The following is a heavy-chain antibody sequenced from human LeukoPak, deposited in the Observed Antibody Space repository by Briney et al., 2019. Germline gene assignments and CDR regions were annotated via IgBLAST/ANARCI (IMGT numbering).Heavy chain of an antibody. D-gene: IGHD6-19*01. V-gene: IGHV1-69*04. CDR3: AKEVWGSDWYYHHYGMDV. J-gene: IGHJ6*02. Sequence: ASVKVSCKTSGGNFNSYAINWVRQAPGQGLEWMGRVVPVVDITNYAQRFQGRVTIIADKSTNTAYMELSSLTSEDTAVYYCAKEVWGSDWYYHHYGMDVWGQGTTITVSS. CDR1: GGNFNSYA. CDR2: VVPVVDIT.